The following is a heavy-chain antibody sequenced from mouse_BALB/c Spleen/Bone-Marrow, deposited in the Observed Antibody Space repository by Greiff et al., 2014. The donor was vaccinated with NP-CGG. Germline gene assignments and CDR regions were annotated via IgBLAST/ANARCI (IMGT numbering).Heavy chain of an antibody. V-gene: IGHV1-69*02. CDR1: GYTFTSYW. J-gene: IGHJ3*01. D-gene: IGHD2-3*01. CDR2: IYPSDSYT. Sequence: QVHVKQSGAELVRPGASVKLSCKASGYTFTSYWINWVKQRPGQGLEWIGNIYPSDSYTNYNQKFKDKATLTVDKSSGTAYMQLSSPTSEDSAVYYCTRDDGSFAYWGQGTLVTVSA. CDR3: TRDDGSFAY.